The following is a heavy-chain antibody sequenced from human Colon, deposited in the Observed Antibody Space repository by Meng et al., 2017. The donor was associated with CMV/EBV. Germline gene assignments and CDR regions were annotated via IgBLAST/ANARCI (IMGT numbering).Heavy chain of an antibody. Sequence: SLTGDVYGGSLSGGCWTWIRQHPGKGLEWIGEINHSGSITYNPSLKSRVTISGDTSKNQLSLRMNSVTTADTAVYYCARGVRYWYFDVWGRGTLVTVSS. CDR3: ARGVRYWYFDV. V-gene: IGHV4-34*01. CDR1: GGSLSGGC. CDR2: INHSGSI. J-gene: IGHJ2*01.